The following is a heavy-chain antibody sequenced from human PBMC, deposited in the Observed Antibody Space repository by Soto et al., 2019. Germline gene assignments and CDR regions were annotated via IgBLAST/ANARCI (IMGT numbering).Heavy chain of an antibody. V-gene: IGHV3-33*01. CDR1: GLTFNKYG. CDR2: IWHDGSNK. D-gene: IGHD1-1*01. J-gene: IGHJ4*02. CDR3: ATDPGNDEAIDY. Sequence: QVQLVESGGGVVQPGRSLRLSCAASGLTFNKYGMHWVRQAPGKGQEWVAVIWHDGSNKDYADSVKGRFTVSRDNSKNTLYLRMNSLRAEDTAVYYCATDPGNDEAIDYWGQGTLVTVSS.